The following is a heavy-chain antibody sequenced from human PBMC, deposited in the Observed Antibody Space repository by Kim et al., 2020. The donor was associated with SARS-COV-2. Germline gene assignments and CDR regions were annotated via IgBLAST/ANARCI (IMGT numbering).Heavy chain of an antibody. D-gene: IGHD3-16*01. CDR1: GGSISSSSYY. CDR2: IYYSGST. CDR3: ARVLTDEGYYYYYGMDV. V-gene: IGHV4-39*07. Sequence: SETLSLTCTVSGGSISSSSYYWGWIRQPPGKGLEWIGSIYYSGSTYYNPSLKSRVTISVDTSKNQFSLKLSSVTAADTAVYYCARVLTDEGYYYYYGMDVWGQGTTVTVSS. J-gene: IGHJ6*02.